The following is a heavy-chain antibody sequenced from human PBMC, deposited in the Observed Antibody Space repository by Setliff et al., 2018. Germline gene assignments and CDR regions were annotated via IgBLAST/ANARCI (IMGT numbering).Heavy chain of an antibody. CDR1: GYTLTELS. CDR2: FDPEDGET. V-gene: IGHV1-24*01. CDR3: ATSVSWIQLVLYPQGHPEPFDY. Sequence: ASVKVSCKVSGYTLTELSRHWVRQAPGKGLEWMGGFDPEDGETIYAQKFQGRVTMTEDTSTDTAYMELSSLRSEDTAVYYCATSVSWIQLVLYPQGHPEPFDYWGQGTLVTV. D-gene: IGHD5-18*01. J-gene: IGHJ4*02.